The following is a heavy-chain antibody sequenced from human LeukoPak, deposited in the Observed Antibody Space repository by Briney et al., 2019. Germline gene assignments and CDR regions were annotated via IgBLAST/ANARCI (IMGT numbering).Heavy chain of an antibody. D-gene: IGHD6-19*01. CDR3: ARDPGVSVAAYYFDY. Sequence: ASVKVSCKASGYTFTGYYMHWVRQAPGQGGEWMGWINPNSGGTNYAQKFQGRVTMTRDTSISTAYMELSRLRSDDTAVYYCARDPGVSVAAYYFDYWGQGTLVTVSS. V-gene: IGHV1-2*02. CDR1: GYTFTGYY. CDR2: INPNSGGT. J-gene: IGHJ4*02.